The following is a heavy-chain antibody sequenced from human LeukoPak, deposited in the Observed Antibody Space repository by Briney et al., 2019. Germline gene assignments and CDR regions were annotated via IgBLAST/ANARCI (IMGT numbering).Heavy chain of an antibody. V-gene: IGHV4-39*02. CDR3: ARGTGNYWRYYMDV. J-gene: IGHJ6*03. D-gene: IGHD1-1*01. CDR1: GFSLSTSGVG. Sequence: SGPTLVKPTQTLTLTCTFSGFSLSTSGVGVGWIRQPPGKGLEWIGSIYYSGSTYYNPSLKSRLTISVDTSKNHFSLNLSSVTAADTAVYYCARGTGNYWRYYMDVWGKGTTVTISS. CDR2: IYYSGST.